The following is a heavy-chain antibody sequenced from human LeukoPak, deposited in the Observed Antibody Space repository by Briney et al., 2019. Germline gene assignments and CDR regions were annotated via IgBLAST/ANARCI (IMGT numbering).Heavy chain of an antibody. CDR1: GYSFTSYW. CDR2: IYPDDSDT. D-gene: IGHD2-15*01. CDR3: VRRQYCSGGSCFSGSYDY. J-gene: IGHJ4*02. Sequence: GESLKISCKGSGYSFTSYWIGWVCQMPGKGLEYMAIIYPDDSDTRYSPSFQGQVTISADKSISTAYLQWSSLKASDTAMYYCVRRQYCSGGSCFSGSYDYWGQGTLVTVSS. V-gene: IGHV5-51*01.